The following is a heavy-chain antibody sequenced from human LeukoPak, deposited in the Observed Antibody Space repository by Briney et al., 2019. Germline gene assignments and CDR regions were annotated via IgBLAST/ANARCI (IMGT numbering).Heavy chain of an antibody. J-gene: IGHJ4*02. V-gene: IGHV3-48*01. CDR2: ISISSSTI. Sequence: GGSLRLSCAASGFTFSSYAMSWVRQAPGKGLEWVSYISISSSTIYYADSVKGRFTISRDNAKNSLYLQMNSLRAEDTAVYYCAREPLDYWGQGTLVTVSS. CDR1: GFTFSSYA. CDR3: AREPLDY.